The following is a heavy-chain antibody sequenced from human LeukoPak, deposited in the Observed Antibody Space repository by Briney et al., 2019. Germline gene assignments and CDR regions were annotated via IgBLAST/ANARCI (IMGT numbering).Heavy chain of an antibody. D-gene: IGHD3-9*01. CDR2: ISGSGGST. CDR1: GFTFSSYA. V-gene: IGHV3-23*01. CDR3: AKGNDILTGYYFDY. Sequence: GGSLRLSCAASGFTFSSYAMSWVRQAPGQGLEWVSAISGSGGSTYYADSVKGRFTISRDNSKNTLYLQMNSLRAEDTAVYYCAKGNDILTGYYFDYWGQGTLVTVSS. J-gene: IGHJ4*02.